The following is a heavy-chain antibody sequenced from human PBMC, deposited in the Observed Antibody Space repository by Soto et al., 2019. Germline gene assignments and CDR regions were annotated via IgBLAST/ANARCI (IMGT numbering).Heavy chain of an antibody. V-gene: IGHV3-7*05. CDR2: IRKDGSQR. CDR1: EFAFSSYC. J-gene: IGHJ3*02. Sequence: EVQLVESGGGLVQPGGSLTLSCAASEFAFSSYCMTWVRQAPGKGLEWVANIRKDGSQRSYLDPVRGRFTISRDNTKKSLYMQMNSLRAADTALYFCARDVSPGSRGLSFDAFDIWGQGTMVTVSS. D-gene: IGHD3-10*01. CDR3: ARDVSPGSRGLSFDAFDI.